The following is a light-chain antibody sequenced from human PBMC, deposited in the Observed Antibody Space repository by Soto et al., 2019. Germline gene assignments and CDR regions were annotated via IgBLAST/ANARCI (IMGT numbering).Light chain of an antibody. Sequence: QAVVTQPASVSGSPGQSITISCTGTSSDVGGYNYVSWYQQYPGKVPKLMIYEVSNRPAGVSNRFSGSKSGNTASLTISGLQAEDEADYYCNSKGTGLTYVFGTGTKLTVL. J-gene: IGLJ1*01. CDR3: NSKGTGLTYV. V-gene: IGLV2-14*01. CDR2: EVS. CDR1: SSDVGGYNY.